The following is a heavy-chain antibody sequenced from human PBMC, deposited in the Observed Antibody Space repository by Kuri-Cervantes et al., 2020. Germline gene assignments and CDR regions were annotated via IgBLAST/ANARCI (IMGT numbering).Heavy chain of an antibody. CDR3: ARGVKGGYNYRPGQYWYFDP. J-gene: IGHJ2*01. V-gene: IGHV4-39*07. Sequence: SETLSLTCTVSGGSIGSSDYYWSWIRQPPGKGLEWIGEINHSGSTNYNPSLKSRVTMSLDTSKNQFSLKLNSVTAADTAVYYCARGVKGGYNYRPGQYWYFDPWGRGTLVTVSS. CDR2: INHSGST. D-gene: IGHD5-18*01. CDR1: GGSIGSSDYY.